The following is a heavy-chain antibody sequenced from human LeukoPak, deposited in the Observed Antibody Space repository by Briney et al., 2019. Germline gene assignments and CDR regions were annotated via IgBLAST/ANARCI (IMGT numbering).Heavy chain of an antibody. V-gene: IGHV3-23*01. CDR3: ARGSSSWFFDY. CDR2: ISGSGGST. CDR1: GFTLSSYA. Sequence: PGGSLRLSCAASGFTLSSYAMSWVRQAAGKGLEWVSAISGSGGSTYYADSVKGRFTISRDNSKNTLYLQMNSLRAEDTAVYYCARGSSSWFFDYWGQGTLVTVSS. J-gene: IGHJ4*02. D-gene: IGHD6-13*01.